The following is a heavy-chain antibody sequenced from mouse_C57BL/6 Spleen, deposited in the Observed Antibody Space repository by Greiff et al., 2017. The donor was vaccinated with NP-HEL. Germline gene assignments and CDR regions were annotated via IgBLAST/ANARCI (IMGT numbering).Heavy chain of an antibody. D-gene: IGHD1-1*01. V-gene: IGHV2-9-1*01. CDR2: IWTGGGT. CDR3: ARNYYGSSYAIDY. CDR1: GFSLTSYA. Sequence: VKLVESGPGLVAPSQSLSITCTVSGFSLTSYAISWVRQPPGKGLEWLGVIWTGGGTNYNSALKSRLSISKDNSKSQVFLKMNSLQTDDTARYYCARNYYGSSYAIDYWGQGTSVTVSS. J-gene: IGHJ4*01.